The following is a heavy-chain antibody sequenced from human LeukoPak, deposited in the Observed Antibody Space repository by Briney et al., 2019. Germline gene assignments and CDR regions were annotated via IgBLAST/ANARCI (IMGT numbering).Heavy chain of an antibody. CDR2: INHSGST. V-gene: IGHV4-34*01. D-gene: IGHD2-15*01. J-gene: IGHJ4*02. CDR3: ARTMVVAAGGFDY. CDR1: GGSFSGYY. Sequence: SETLSLTCAVNGGSFSGYYWSWIRQPPGKGLEWIGEINHSGSTNYNPSLKSRVTISVDTSKNQFSLKLSSVTAADTAVYYCARTMVVAAGGFDYWGQGTLVTVSS.